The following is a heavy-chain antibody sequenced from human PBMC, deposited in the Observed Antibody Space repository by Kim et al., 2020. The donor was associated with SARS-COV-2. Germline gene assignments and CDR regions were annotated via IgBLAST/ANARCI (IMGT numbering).Heavy chain of an antibody. V-gene: IGHV1-18*01. Sequence: ASVKVSCKASGYTFTSYGISWVRQAPGQGLEWMGWISAYNGNTNYVQKLQGRVTMTTDTSTSTAYMELRSLRSDDTAVYYCAMSPYYYDSSGYQLLGLYFDYWGQGTLVTVSS. J-gene: IGHJ4*02. CDR3: AMSPYYYDSSGYQLLGLYFDY. CDR2: ISAYNGNT. CDR1: GYTFTSYG. D-gene: IGHD3-22*01.